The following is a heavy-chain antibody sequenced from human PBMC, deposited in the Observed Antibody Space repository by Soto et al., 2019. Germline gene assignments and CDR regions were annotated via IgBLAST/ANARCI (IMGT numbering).Heavy chain of an antibody. Sequence: SSETLSLTCAVYGGSFSGYYWSWIRQPPGKGLEWIGEINHSGNTNYNPSLKSRVTISVDKSKNQFSLKLGSVTAADTAVYYCARRGGSYDDYKVNYFDSWGQGALVTVSS. CDR1: GGSFSGYY. CDR2: INHSGNT. D-gene: IGHD4-17*01. J-gene: IGHJ4*02. V-gene: IGHV4-34*01. CDR3: ARRGGSYDDYKVNYFDS.